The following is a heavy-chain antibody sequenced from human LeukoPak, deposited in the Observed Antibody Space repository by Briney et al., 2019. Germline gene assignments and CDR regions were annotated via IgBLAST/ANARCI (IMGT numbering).Heavy chain of an antibody. CDR3: ARHGTGQKAFDI. V-gene: IGHV4-59*08. CDR2: IHYSGGT. J-gene: IGHJ3*02. Sequence: PSETLSLTCTVSASSISDSYWSWIRQSPGKGLEWAGQIHYSGGTIYNPSLRGRVTISLDTSKTLLSLELSSVTATDTAVYYCARHGTGQKAFDIWGQGTTVTVSS. CDR1: ASSISDSY. D-gene: IGHD1-14*01.